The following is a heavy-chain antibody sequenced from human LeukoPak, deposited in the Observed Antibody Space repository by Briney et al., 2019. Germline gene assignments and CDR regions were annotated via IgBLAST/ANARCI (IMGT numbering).Heavy chain of an antibody. J-gene: IGHJ4*02. Sequence: GASVKVSCKASGFTFTSSAVQWVRQARGQRLEWIGWIVVGSGNTNYAQKFQERVTITRDMSTSTAYMELSSLRSEDTAVYYCAADPAGYSSSWCYFDYWGQGTLVTVSS. CDR1: GFTFTSSA. CDR2: IVVGSGNT. CDR3: AADPAGYSSSWCYFDY. D-gene: IGHD6-13*01. V-gene: IGHV1-58*01.